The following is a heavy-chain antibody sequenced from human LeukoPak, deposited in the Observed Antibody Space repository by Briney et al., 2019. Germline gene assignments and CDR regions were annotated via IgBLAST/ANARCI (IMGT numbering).Heavy chain of an antibody. CDR2: IYYSGST. Sequence: SETLSLTCTVSGGSISSSSYYWGWIRQPPGKGLEWIGSIYYSGSTYYNPSLKSRVTISVDTSKNQFSLKLSSVTAADTAVYYCARQGYSGRRYEYFQHWGQGTLVTVSS. V-gene: IGHV4-39*01. D-gene: IGHD1-26*01. CDR1: GGSISSSSYY. J-gene: IGHJ1*01. CDR3: ARQGYSGRRYEYFQH.